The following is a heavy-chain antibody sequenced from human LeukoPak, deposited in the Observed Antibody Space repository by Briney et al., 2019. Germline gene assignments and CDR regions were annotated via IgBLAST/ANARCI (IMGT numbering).Heavy chain of an antibody. CDR3: ARDPVRGVSSYYFDY. D-gene: IGHD3-10*01. J-gene: IGHJ4*02. CDR2: INHSGST. Sequence: SETLSLICAVYGGSFSGYYWSWIRQPPGKGLEWIGEINHSGSTNYNPSLKSRVTISVDTSKNQFSLKLSSVTAADTAVYYCARDPVRGVSSYYFDYWGQGTLVTVSS. V-gene: IGHV4-34*01. CDR1: GGSFSGYY.